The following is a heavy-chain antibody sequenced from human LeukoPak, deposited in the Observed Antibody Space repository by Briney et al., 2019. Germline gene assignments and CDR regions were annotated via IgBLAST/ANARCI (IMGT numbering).Heavy chain of an antibody. V-gene: IGHV5-51*01. CDR3: ARRGGYCSSTSCSHFDY. J-gene: IGHJ4*02. D-gene: IGHD2-2*01. CDR1: GYSFTSYW. CDR2: IYPGDSDT. Sequence: GESLKTSCKGSGYSFTSYWIGWVRQMPGKGLEWMGIIYPGDSDTRYSPSFQGQVTISADKSISTAYLQWSSLKASDTAMYYCARRGGYCSSTSCSHFDYWGQGTLVTVSS.